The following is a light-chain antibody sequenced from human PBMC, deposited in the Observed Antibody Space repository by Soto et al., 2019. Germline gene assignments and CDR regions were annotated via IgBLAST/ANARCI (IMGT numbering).Light chain of an antibody. CDR2: SNT. Sequence: QLVLTQPPSASGTPGQTIAISCSGGSSIIGSHTVNWYQQLPGTAPRLLIYSNTQRPSGVPDRFSGSKSGTSASLAISGLQSEYEGDYYCAAWDDSLNGVVFGGGTKLTVL. CDR3: AAWDDSLNGVV. CDR1: SSIIGSHT. J-gene: IGLJ2*01. V-gene: IGLV1-44*01.